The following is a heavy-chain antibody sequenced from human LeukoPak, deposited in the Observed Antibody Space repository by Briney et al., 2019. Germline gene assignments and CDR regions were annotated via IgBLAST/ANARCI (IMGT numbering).Heavy chain of an antibody. V-gene: IGHV3-21*01. Sequence: GGSLRLSCAASGFTFNTYSFNWVRQAPGKGLEWVSSITSSSSYIYYADSVKGRFTISRDNAKNSLYLQMNSLRAEDTAVYYCARGHGSYFDYWGQGTLVTVSS. CDR3: ARGHGSYFDY. J-gene: IGHJ4*02. D-gene: IGHD1-26*01. CDR1: GFTFNTYS. CDR2: ITSSSSYI.